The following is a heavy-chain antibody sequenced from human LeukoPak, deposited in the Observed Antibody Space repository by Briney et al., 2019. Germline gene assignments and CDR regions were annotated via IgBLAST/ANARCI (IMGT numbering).Heavy chain of an antibody. CDR1: GFTFRNFA. J-gene: IGHJ4*02. V-gene: IGHV3-23*01. CDR3: AKDGQSFNSMYDYFDS. CDR2: IGGGDT. Sequence: GGSLRLSCSASGFTFRNFAISWVRQAPGKGLEWVSSIGGGDTHYAGSVKGRFTISRDDSRSTVDLQMSSLRAEDTAVYYCAKDGQSFNSMYDYFDSWGQGTLVTVSS. D-gene: IGHD2-8*01.